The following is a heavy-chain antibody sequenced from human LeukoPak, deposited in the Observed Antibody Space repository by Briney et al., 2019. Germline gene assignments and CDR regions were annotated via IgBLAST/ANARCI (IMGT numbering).Heavy chain of an antibody. V-gene: IGHV1-69*05. CDR1: GGTFSSYA. CDR2: IIPIFGTA. J-gene: IGHJ6*03. CDR3: ARGAVGVYYYMDV. Sequence: SVKVSCKASGGTFSSYAISWVRQARGQGLEWMGGIIPIFGTANNAQKFQGRVTITTDESTSTAYMELSSLRSEDTAVYYCARGAVGVYYYMDVWGKRTTVTVSS.